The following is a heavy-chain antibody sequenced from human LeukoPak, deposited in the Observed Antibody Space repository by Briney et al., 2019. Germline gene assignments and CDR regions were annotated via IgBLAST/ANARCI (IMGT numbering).Heavy chain of an antibody. V-gene: IGHV1-69*05. D-gene: IGHD2-8*01. J-gene: IGHJ4*02. CDR2: IIPIFGTA. CDR3: ARDQGAIDVLMVYASFDY. Sequence: SVAVSCKASGGTFSSYAISWVRQAPGQGLEWMGRIIPIFGTANYAQKFQGRVTITTDESTSTAYMELSSLRSEDTAVYYCARDQGAIDVLMVYASFDYWGQGTLVTVSS. CDR1: GGTFSSYA.